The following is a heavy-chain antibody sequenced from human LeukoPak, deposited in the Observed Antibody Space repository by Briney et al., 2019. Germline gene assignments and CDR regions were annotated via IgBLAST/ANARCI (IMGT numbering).Heavy chain of an antibody. CDR3: AVSYCSGGSCYSRIAVAEPVDY. CDR1: GYTFTGYY. Sequence: EASVKVSCKASGYTFTGYYMHWVRQAPGQGLEWMGWINPNSGGTNYAQKFQGRVTMTRDTSISTAYMELSRLRSDDTAVYYCAVSYCSGGSCYSRIAVAEPVDYWGQGTLVTVSS. J-gene: IGHJ4*02. CDR2: INPNSGGT. D-gene: IGHD2-15*01. V-gene: IGHV1-2*02.